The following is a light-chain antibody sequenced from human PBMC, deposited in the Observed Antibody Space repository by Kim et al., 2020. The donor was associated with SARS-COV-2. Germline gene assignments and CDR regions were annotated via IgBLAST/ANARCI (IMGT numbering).Light chain of an antibody. CDR1: QSISSY. CDR2: AAS. J-gene: IGKJ4*01. CDR3: QQSYSIPLT. V-gene: IGKV1-39*01. Sequence: DIQMTQSPSSLSASVGDRVTITCRASQSISSYLNWYQQKPGKAPKLLIYAASSLQSGVSSRFSGSGSGTDFTLTISSLQPEDFATYYCQQSYSIPLTFGGGTKVDIK.